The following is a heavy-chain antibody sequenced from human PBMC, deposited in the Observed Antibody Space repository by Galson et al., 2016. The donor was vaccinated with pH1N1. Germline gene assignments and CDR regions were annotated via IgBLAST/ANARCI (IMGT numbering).Heavy chain of an antibody. CDR1: GFDFSQYG. D-gene: IGHD1-26*01. CDR3: ARDSGRPRNYGMDV. CDR2: LWLDGSNE. V-gene: IGHV3-33*01. J-gene: IGHJ6*02. Sequence: SLRLSCAASGFDFSQYGMHWIRQAPGLGLEWVAFLWLDGSNEFYIDSVKGRFTITRDNSKNISYLQMSSLRDEDTALYYCARDSGRPRNYGMDVWGQGTTVTVFS.